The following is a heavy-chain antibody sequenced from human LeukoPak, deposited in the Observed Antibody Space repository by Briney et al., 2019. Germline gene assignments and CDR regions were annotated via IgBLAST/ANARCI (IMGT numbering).Heavy chain of an antibody. CDR1: GFTFGSYG. CDR2: IRYDGSNK. Sequence: PGGSLRLSCAASGFTFGSYGMHWVRQAPGKGLEWVAFIRYDGSNKSYADSVKGRFTISRDNSKNTLFLQMNSLRAEDTAVYYCAKDGFWRDDFWSGYQLKDAFDIWGQGTMVTVSS. CDR3: AKDGFWRDDFWSGYQLKDAFDI. V-gene: IGHV3-30*02. J-gene: IGHJ3*02. D-gene: IGHD3-3*01.